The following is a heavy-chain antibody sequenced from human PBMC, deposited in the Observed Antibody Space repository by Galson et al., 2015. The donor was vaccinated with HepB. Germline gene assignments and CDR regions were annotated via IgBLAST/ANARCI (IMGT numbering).Heavy chain of an antibody. Sequence: SLRLSCAVSGFTFSDFSMTWIRQAPGKGLEWISYISGSGTTTYYADSLKGRFTVSRDNAKKSLYLQMNSLRAEDTAVYYCAKDAGWFDPLGQGTLVTVSS. V-gene: IGHV3-11*01. CDR3: AKDAGWFDP. CDR1: GFTFSDFS. J-gene: IGHJ5*02. CDR2: ISGSGTTT.